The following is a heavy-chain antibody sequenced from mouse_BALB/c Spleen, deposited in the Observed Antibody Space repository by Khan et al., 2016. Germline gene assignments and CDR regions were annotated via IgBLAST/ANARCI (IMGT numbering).Heavy chain of an antibody. D-gene: IGHD2-1*01. V-gene: IGHV5-6-5*01. CDR3: AREDYGNYGDYFDY. Sequence: EVELVESGGGLVKPGGSLKLSCAASGFTFSSYAMSWVRQTPEKRLEWVASISSGGSTYYPDSVKGRFTISRANARNILNLQMSSLRSEDTAMYXCAREDYGNYGDYFDYWGQGTTLTVSS. CDR1: GFTFSSYA. J-gene: IGHJ2*01. CDR2: ISSGGST.